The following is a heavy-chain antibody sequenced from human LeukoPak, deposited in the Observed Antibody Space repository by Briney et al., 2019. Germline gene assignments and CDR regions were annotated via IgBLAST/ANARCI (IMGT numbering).Heavy chain of an antibody. CDR1: GFSFDDYA. J-gene: IGHJ5*02. Sequence: GGSLRLSCAASGFSFDDYAMHWVRRAPGKGLEWVSGISWNSGIIGYVDSVKGRFTISRDNAKNSLYLQMNGLRAEDTALYFCTRGATVTTAYGFDPWGQGTPVTVSS. D-gene: IGHD4-17*01. CDR2: ISWNSGII. CDR3: TRGATVTTAYGFDP. V-gene: IGHV3-9*01.